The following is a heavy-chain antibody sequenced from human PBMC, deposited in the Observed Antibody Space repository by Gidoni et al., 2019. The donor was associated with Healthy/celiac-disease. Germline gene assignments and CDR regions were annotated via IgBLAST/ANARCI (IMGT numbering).Heavy chain of an antibody. CDR3: ARRGRGRGGANNFDY. D-gene: IGHD1-26*01. Sequence: EVQLFESGGGLVQPGESLRLSCAPSGFTFSIYAMSWVRQPPGKGLEWVSASSGSGGRTYYADSVKGRFTISRDNSKNTLYLQMNSLRAEDTAVYYCARRGRGRGGANNFDYWGQGTLVTVSS. CDR1: GFTFSIYA. CDR2: SSGSGGRT. V-gene: IGHV3-23*01. J-gene: IGHJ4*02.